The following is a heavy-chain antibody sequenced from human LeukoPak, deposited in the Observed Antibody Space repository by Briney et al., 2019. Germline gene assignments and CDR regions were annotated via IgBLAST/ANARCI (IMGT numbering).Heavy chain of an antibody. CDR1: GFTFSSYG. CDR3: ARAPSEIGGYYPEYFRH. V-gene: IGHV3-21*01. D-gene: IGHD3-22*01. Sequence: GGSLRLSCAASGFTFSSYGLNWVRQAPGKGVEGVSTISSGGHIYYEASVKGRFTISRDNAKNTVSLQMNSLRAEDTGVYYCARAPSEIGGYYPEYFRHWGQGTLVIVSS. J-gene: IGHJ1*01. CDR2: ISSGGHI.